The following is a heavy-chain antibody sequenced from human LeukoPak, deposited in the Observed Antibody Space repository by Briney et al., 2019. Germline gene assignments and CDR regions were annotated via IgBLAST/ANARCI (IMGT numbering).Heavy chain of an antibody. J-gene: IGHJ4*02. CDR1: GFTFSSYW. CDR3: ARSAGWATFDY. CDR2: INNDGSAT. Sequence: GGSLRLSCAASGFTFSSYWMHWVRQAPGKGLEWVSHINNDGSATTYADSVKDRFTISRDNAKNTLYLQMNSLRADDTAVHFCARSAGWATFDYWGQGTLVTVSS. V-gene: IGHV3-74*01. D-gene: IGHD6-19*01.